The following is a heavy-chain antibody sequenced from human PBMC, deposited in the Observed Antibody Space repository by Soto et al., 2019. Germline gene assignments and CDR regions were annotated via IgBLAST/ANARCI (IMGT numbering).Heavy chain of an antibody. CDR2: INHSGST. CDR1: GGSFSDYY. D-gene: IGHD1-26*01. J-gene: IGHJ3*02. Sequence: QVQLQQWGAGLLKPSETLSLTCAVYGGSFSDYYWSWIRQPPGKGLEWIGEINHSGSTNYNPSLKSRVTISLNTSKNQFSLKLSSVTAADTAVYYCARARSWENAFDIWGQGTMVTVSS. V-gene: IGHV4-34*01. CDR3: ARARSWENAFDI.